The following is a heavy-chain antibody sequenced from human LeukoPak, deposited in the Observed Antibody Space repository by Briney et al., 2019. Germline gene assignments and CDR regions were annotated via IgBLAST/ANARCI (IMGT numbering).Heavy chain of an antibody. Sequence: GGSLRLSCAASGFTFSSCAMSWVRQAPGKGLEWVSSISGSGSSTYYADSVKGRFTISRDNSKNTLNLQMNSLRAEDTAVYYCAKDQGSSWPKYYYGMDVWGQGTTVTVSS. CDR1: GFTFSSCA. V-gene: IGHV3-23*01. J-gene: IGHJ6*02. D-gene: IGHD6-13*01. CDR2: ISGSGSST. CDR3: AKDQGSSWPKYYYGMDV.